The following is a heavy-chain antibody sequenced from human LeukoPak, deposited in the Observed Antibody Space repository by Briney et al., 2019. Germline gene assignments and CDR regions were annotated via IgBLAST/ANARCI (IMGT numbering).Heavy chain of an antibody. V-gene: IGHV3-48*01. Sequence: GGSLRLSCAASGFTFSSYSMNWVRQAPGKGLEWVSYISSSTSTIYYADSVKGRFTISSDNAKNSLYLQMNSLRAEDTAVYYCARRSNAAGTPSDYWGQGTLVTVSS. J-gene: IGHJ4*02. CDR2: ISSSTSTI. D-gene: IGHD6-13*01. CDR1: GFTFSSYS. CDR3: ARRSNAAGTPSDY.